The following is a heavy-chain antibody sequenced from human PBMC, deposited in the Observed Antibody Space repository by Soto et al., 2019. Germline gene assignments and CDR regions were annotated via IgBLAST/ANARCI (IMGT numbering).Heavy chain of an antibody. CDR1: GYTFTSYY. Sequence: ASVKVSCKASGYTFTSYYMHWVRQAPGQGLEWMGIINPSGGSTSYAQKFQGRVTMTRDTSTSTVYMELSSLRSEDTAVYYCAREGLITMIVVVRPYGMDVWGQGTMVTVSS. CDR3: AREGLITMIVVVRPYGMDV. J-gene: IGHJ6*02. CDR2: INPSGGST. D-gene: IGHD3-22*01. V-gene: IGHV1-46*01.